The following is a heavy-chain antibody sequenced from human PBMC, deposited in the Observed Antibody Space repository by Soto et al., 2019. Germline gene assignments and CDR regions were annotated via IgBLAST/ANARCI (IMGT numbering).Heavy chain of an antibody. CDR1: GFTFSSYA. J-gene: IGHJ5*02. CDR2: ISGSGGST. Sequence: GGSLRLSCAASGFTFSSYAMSWVRQAPGKGLEWVSAISGSGGSTYYADSVKGRFTISRDNSKNTLYLQMNSLRAEDTAVYYCAKDFSNSSGWLRRARKYNWFDPWGQGTLVTVSS. V-gene: IGHV3-23*01. CDR3: AKDFSNSSGWLRRARKYNWFDP. D-gene: IGHD6-19*01.